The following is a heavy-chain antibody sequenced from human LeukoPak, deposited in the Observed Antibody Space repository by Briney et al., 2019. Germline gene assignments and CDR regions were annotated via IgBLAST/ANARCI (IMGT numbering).Heavy chain of an antibody. CDR2: IYYSGST. D-gene: IGHD3-3*01. Sequence: PSETLSLTCTVSGGSISSSSYYWGWIRQPPGKGLESIGSIYYSGSTYYNPSLKSRVTISVDTSKNQFSLKLSSVTAADTAVYYCARGPARYYDFWSGYSYYMDVWGKGTTVTVSS. J-gene: IGHJ6*03. CDR1: GGSISSSSYY. CDR3: ARGPARYYDFWSGYSYYMDV. V-gene: IGHV4-39*01.